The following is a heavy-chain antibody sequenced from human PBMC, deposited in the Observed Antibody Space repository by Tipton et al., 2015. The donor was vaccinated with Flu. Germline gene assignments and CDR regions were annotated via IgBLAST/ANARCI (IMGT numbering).Heavy chain of an antibody. Sequence: QLVQSGAEVKKPGASVKVSCKASGYTFTSYDINWVRQATGQGLEWMGWMNPNSGNTGYAQKFQGRVTMTRNTSISTAYMELSSLRSEDTAVYYCAVRETYCDFYYYFCMDVWGKGSTVSVSS. J-gene: IGHJ6*03. V-gene: IGHV1-8*01. CDR2: MNPNSGNT. CDR3: AVRETYCDFYYYFCMDV. D-gene: IGHD3-3*01. CDR1: GYTFTSYD.